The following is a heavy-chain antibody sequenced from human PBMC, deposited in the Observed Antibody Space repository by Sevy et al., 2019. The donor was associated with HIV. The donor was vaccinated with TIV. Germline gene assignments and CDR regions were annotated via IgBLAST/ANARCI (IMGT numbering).Heavy chain of an antibody. CDR3: GREGYGDYRYYGMDV. Sequence: GGSLRLSCAASGFTFSSYGMHWVRQAPGKGLEWVAVIWYDGSNKYYADSVKGRFTISRDNSKNTLYLQMNSLRAEDTAVYYCGREGYGDYRYYGMDVWGQGTTVTVSS. CDR2: IWYDGSNK. CDR1: GFTFSSYG. D-gene: IGHD4-17*01. J-gene: IGHJ6*02. V-gene: IGHV3-33*01.